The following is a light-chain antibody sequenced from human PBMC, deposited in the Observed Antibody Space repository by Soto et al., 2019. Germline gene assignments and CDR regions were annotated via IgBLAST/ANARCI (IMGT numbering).Light chain of an antibody. J-gene: IGKJ1*01. CDR1: QSVSNHY. CDR2: DAS. Sequence: EIVLTQSPATLSLSPGDRATLSCGASQSVSNHYLAWYQHKPGLAPRVLIYDASRRAAGIPDRFSGSGSGTDFTLTISRLEPEDFAVYYCHQHGSSPWTFGQGTKVETK. CDR3: HQHGSSPWT. V-gene: IGKV3D-20*01.